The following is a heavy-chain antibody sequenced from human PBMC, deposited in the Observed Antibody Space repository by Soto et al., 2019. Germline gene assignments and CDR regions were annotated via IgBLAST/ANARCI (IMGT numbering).Heavy chain of an antibody. V-gene: IGHV3-48*02. CDR2: ISSSSSTI. CDR1: GFTFSSYS. J-gene: IGHJ6*02. D-gene: IGHD3-3*01. CDR3: SRGGDYDFWSGYYTYYYYGMDV. Sequence: GGSLRLSCAASGFTFSSYSMNWVRQAPGKGREWVSYISSSSSTIYYADSVKGRFTISRDNAKNSLYLQMNSLRDEDTAVYCCSRGGDYDFWSGYYTYYYYGMDVWGQGTTVTVSS.